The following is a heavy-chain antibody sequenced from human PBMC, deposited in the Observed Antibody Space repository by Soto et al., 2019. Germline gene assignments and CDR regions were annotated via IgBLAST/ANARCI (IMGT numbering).Heavy chain of an antibody. CDR2: VIHSGGT. V-gene: IGHV4-4*02. J-gene: IGHJ5*02. CDR1: GDSISSDNW. D-gene: IGHD6-13*01. CDR3: ASERPDGSRLDP. Sequence: SETLSLTCAVAGDSISSDNWWCWVRQPPRRRLEWIGEVIHSGGTNYNPSLKSRVTISADTSKNQFSLKLSSVTAADTAVYYCASERPDGSRLDPWGQGPLVTVSS.